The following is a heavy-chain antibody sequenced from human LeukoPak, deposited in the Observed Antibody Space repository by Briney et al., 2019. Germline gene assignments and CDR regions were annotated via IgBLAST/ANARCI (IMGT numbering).Heavy chain of an antibody. CDR2: IYHSGRT. D-gene: IGHD5-18*01. V-gene: IGHV4-38-2*02. CDR1: GYSISSGYY. J-gene: IGHJ6*03. Sequence: SETLSLTCTVSGYSISSGYYWGWIRQPPGKGLEWIGSIYHSGRTFYNPSLKSRVTISVDTSKNQFSLKLTSVTAADTAVYYCARARGYSYGSYVDVWGKGTTVTVSS. CDR3: ARARGYSYGSYVDV.